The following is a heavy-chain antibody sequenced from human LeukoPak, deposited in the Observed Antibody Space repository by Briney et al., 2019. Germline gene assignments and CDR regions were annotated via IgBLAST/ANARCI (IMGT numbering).Heavy chain of an antibody. Sequence: VASVKVSCKASGGTFSSYAISWVRQAPRQGLEWMGGIIPIFGTANYAQKFQGRVTITADESTSTAYMELSSLRSEDTAVYYCARDRQDVVVPAAFGGYYGMVVWGQGTTVTVSS. V-gene: IGHV1-69*13. CDR3: ARDRQDVVVPAAFGGYYGMVV. CDR1: GGTFSSYA. D-gene: IGHD2-2*01. CDR2: IIPIFGTA. J-gene: IGHJ6*02.